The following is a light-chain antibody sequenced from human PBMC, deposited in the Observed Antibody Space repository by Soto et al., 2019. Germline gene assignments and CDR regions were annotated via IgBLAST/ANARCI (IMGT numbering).Light chain of an antibody. CDR3: QQYGSSPPIT. J-gene: IGKJ5*01. Sequence: EIVLTQSPGTLSLSPGERATLSCRASQSVSSTYLAWYQQKPGQAPRLLIYGASSRATGIQDRFSGSGSGTDSTLTISRLEPEDVGVYYCQQYGSSPPITFGQGTRLEIK. V-gene: IGKV3-20*01. CDR1: QSVSSTY. CDR2: GAS.